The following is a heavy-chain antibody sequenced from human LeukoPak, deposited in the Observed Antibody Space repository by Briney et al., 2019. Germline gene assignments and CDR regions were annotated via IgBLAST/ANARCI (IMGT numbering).Heavy chain of an antibody. J-gene: IGHJ4*02. CDR2: IYSGGIT. CDR1: GFTVTTNY. D-gene: IGHD6-19*01. CDR3: ARRHGSGSN. V-gene: IGHV3-66*02. Sequence: HPGGSLRLSCAASGFTVTTNYMSWVRQAPGKGLEWVSVIYSGGITYYADSVKGRFTISRDSSKNTLYLQMNSLRVEDTAVYYCARRHGSGSNWGQGTLVTVSS.